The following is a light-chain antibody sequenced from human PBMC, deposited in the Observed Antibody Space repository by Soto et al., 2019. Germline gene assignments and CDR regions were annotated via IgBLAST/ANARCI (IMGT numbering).Light chain of an antibody. CDR1: SSNIGNNY. Sequence: QSVLTQPPSVSAAPGQKVTISCSGSSSNIGNNYVSWYQQLPGTDPKLLIYDNDKRPSGIPDRFSDSKSGTSATLGITGLQTGDEADYYCGTWDNSLSAVVFGGGTKLTVL. CDR3: GTWDNSLSAVV. CDR2: DND. V-gene: IGLV1-51*01. J-gene: IGLJ2*01.